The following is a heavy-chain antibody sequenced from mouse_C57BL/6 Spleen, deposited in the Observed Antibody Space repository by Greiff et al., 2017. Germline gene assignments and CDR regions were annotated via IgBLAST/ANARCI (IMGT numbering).Heavy chain of an antibody. CDR1: GFTFSSYA. D-gene: IGHD2-5*01. V-gene: IGHV5-4*01. CDR3: ARDRGYSNSWYFDV. Sequence: DVMLVESGGGLVKPGGSLKLSCAASGFTFSSYAMSWVRQTPEKRLEWVATISDGGSYTYYPDNVKGRFTISRDNAKNNLYLQMSHLKSEDTAMYYCARDRGYSNSWYFDVWGTGTTVTVSS. CDR2: ISDGGSYT. J-gene: IGHJ1*03.